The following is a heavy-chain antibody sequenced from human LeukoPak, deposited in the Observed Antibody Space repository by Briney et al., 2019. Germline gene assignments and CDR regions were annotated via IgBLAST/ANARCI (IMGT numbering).Heavy chain of an antibody. Sequence: SETLSLTCTVSGGSISSSSYYWGWIRQPPGKGLEWIGSIYYSGSTYYNPSLKSRVTISVDTSKNQFSLKLSSVTAADTAVYYCARGFRGSIPADYYFYYYMDVWGKGTTVTVSS. V-gene: IGHV4-39*01. D-gene: IGHD2-2*01. CDR3: ARGFRGSIPADYYFYYYMDV. CDR1: GGSISSSSYY. J-gene: IGHJ6*03. CDR2: IYYSGST.